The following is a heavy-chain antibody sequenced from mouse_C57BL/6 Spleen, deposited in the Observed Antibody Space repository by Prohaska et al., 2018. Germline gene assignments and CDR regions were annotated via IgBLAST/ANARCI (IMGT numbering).Heavy chain of an antibody. V-gene: IGHV3-8*01. Sequence: EVQIQESGPGLAKPSQTLSLTCSVTGYSITSDYWNWIRKFPGNKLEYMGYISYSGSTYYNPSLKSRISITRDTSKNQYYLQLNSVTTEDTATYYCASRSYTPHWYIDVWGTGTTVTVSS. CDR2: ISYSGST. D-gene: IGHD1-1*01. CDR3: ASRSYTPHWYIDV. CDR1: GYSITSDY. J-gene: IGHJ1*03.